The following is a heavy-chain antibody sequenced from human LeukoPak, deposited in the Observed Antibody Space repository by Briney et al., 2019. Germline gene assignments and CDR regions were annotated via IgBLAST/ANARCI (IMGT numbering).Heavy chain of an antibody. CDR3: ARGGGSSS. V-gene: IGHV3-7*01. D-gene: IGHD6-6*01. CDR2: IKPDGSAT. CDR1: GFSFSNFW. J-gene: IGHJ5*02. Sequence: SGGSLRLSCAASGFSFSNFWMSWVRQAPGKGLEWVANIKPDGSATNYVDSVKGRFTISRDNAKNSLDLQMNSLRAEDTAVCYCARGGGSSSWGQGTLVTVSS.